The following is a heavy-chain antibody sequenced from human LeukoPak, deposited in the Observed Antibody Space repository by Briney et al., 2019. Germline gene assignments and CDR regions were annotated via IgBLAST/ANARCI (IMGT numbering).Heavy chain of an antibody. CDR2: IYSGGST. CDR1: GFTVSSNY. V-gene: IGHV3-66*01. CDR3: ARDLVGATTQFGDYYYYGMDV. Sequence: PGGSLRLSCAASGFTVSSNYMSWVRQAPGKGLERVSVIYSGGSTYYADSVKGRFTISRDNSKNTLYLQMNSLRAKDTAVYYCARDLVGATTQFGDYYYYGMDVWGQGTTVTASS. D-gene: IGHD1-26*01. J-gene: IGHJ6*02.